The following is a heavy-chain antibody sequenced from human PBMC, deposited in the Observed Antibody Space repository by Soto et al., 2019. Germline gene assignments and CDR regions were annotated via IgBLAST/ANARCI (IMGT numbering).Heavy chain of an antibody. Sequence: EGLLLESGGGLVQPGGSLRLSCAASGFTFSSYAMSWVRQAPGKGLEWVSATSGSGGSTYYADSVKGRFTISRDNSKNTLYLQMNSLIAEDTAVYYCAKGRGYTYAYSFDYWGQGTLVTVSS. CDR1: GFTFSSYA. J-gene: IGHJ4*02. V-gene: IGHV3-23*01. CDR2: TSGSGGST. CDR3: AKGRGYTYAYSFDY. D-gene: IGHD5-18*01.